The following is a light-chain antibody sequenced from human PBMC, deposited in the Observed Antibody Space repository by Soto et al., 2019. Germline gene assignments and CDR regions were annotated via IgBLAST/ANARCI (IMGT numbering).Light chain of an antibody. CDR3: QQRSNWTLT. V-gene: IGKV3-11*01. Sequence: VLTQSASRLCLSPGDAATLPWKARQSIXSSLAWYKQKPGQAPSLLTAAAANTATGSPARFSGSGSATDFPLTISSLEPEDFAVYYFQQRSNWTLTFGQGTKVDIK. CDR2: AAA. J-gene: IGKJ1*01. CDR1: QSIXSS.